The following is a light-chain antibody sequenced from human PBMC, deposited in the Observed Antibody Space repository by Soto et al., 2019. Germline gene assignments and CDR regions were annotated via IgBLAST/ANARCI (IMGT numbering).Light chain of an antibody. Sequence: QSALTQPASVSGSPGQSITISCTGTSSDVGAYNYVSWYQQHPAKTPKLMIYHVSNRPSGVSDRFSGSKSGNTASLTISGLQAEDEADYYCYSYTTSSTYVFGTGTKVTVL. J-gene: IGLJ1*01. CDR3: YSYTTSSTYV. CDR2: HVS. V-gene: IGLV2-14*01. CDR1: SSDVGAYNY.